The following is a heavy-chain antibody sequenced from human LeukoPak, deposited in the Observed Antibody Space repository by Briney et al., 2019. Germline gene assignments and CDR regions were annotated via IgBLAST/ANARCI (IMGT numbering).Heavy chain of an antibody. V-gene: IGHV3-43*01. CDR1: GFTFDDYT. CDR3: AKDMGGGYYGSGSYPLDY. Sequence: GGSLRLSCAASGFTFDDYTMHWVRQAPGKGLEWVSLISWDGGSTYYADSVKGRFTISRDNSKNSLYLQMNSLRTENTALYYWAKDMGGGYYGSGSYPLDYWGQGTLVTVSS. J-gene: IGHJ4*02. CDR2: ISWDGGST. D-gene: IGHD3-10*01.